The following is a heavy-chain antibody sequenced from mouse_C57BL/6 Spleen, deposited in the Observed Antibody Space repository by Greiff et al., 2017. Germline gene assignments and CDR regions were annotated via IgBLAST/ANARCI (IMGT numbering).Heavy chain of an antibody. CDR2: IYPGSGST. J-gene: IGHJ2*01. Sequence: VQLQQPGAELVKPGASVKMSCKASGYTFTSYWITWVKQRPGQGLEWIGDIYPGSGSTNYNEKFKSKATLTVDTSSSTAYMQLSSLTSEDSAVYYCARSYYGSSYGFDYWGQGTTLTVSS. CDR3: ARSYYGSSYGFDY. D-gene: IGHD1-1*01. V-gene: IGHV1-55*01. CDR1: GYTFTSYW.